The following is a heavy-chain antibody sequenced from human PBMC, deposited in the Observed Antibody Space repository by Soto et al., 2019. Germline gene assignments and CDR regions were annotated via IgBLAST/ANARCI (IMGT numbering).Heavy chain of an antibody. J-gene: IGHJ6*02. D-gene: IGHD2-2*01. V-gene: IGHV4-39*01. CDR2: IYYSGST. CDR1: GVSISSSSYS. CDR3: GRQPGHCGSTTCFGYYSVDV. Sequence: SETLSLTCTVSGVSISSSSYSWGWIRQPPGKGLEWIGTIYYSGSTHYNPSLEGRVAISADTPNNQLSLRLSSVTAADTAVYYCGRQPGHCGSTTCFGYYSVDVWGQGTTVTVSS.